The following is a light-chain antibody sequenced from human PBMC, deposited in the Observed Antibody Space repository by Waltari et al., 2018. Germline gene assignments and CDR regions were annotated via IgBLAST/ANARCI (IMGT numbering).Light chain of an antibody. CDR1: SRDVGAYNY. V-gene: IGLV2-8*01. Sequence: QSALTQPPSASGSPGQSVTISCTGPSRDVGAYNYVPWYQQHPGKAPKLMIYEVIKRPSGVPARFSGSKSGNTASLTVSGLQAEDEADYSCSSYVGSNIVVFGGGTKLTVL. J-gene: IGLJ2*01. CDR2: EVI. CDR3: SSYVGSNIVV.